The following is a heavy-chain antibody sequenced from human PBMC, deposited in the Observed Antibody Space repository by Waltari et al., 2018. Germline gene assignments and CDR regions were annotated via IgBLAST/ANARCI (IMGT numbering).Heavy chain of an antibody. V-gene: IGHV3-30*18. CDR2: ISYDGSNK. D-gene: IGHD4-17*01. CDR1: GFTFSSYG. CDR3: ANVNDYGDLDAFDI. J-gene: IGHJ3*02. Sequence: QVQLVESGGGVVQPGRSLRLSCAASGFTFSSYGMHWVRQAPGKGLEWVAVISYDGSNKYYADSVKGRFTISRDNSKNTLYLQMNSLRAEDTAVYYCANVNDYGDLDAFDIWGQGTMVTVSS.